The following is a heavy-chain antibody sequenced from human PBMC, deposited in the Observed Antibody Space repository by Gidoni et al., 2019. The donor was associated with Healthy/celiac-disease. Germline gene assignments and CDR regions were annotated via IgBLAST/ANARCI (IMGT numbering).Heavy chain of an antibody. CDR1: GFTFSSYG. CDR3: AKPPYYYYYMDV. V-gene: IGHV3-30*18. J-gene: IGHJ6*03. CDR2: ISYDGSNK. Sequence: QVQLVESGGGVVQPGRSLRLSCAASGFTFSSYGMHWVRQAPGKGLEWVAVISYDGSNKYYADSVKGRFTNSRDNSKNTLYLQMNSLRAEDTAVYYCAKPPYYYYYMDVWGKGTTVTVSS.